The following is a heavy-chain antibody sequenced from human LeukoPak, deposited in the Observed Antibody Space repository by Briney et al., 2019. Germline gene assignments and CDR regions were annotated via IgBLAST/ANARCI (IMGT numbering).Heavy chain of an antibody. CDR2: IYYSGST. D-gene: IGHD4-17*01. V-gene: IGHV4-59*12. CDR1: GGSISSYY. CDR3: ARWVQRRTVTAKYNWFDP. J-gene: IGHJ5*02. Sequence: PSETLSLTCTVSGGSISSYYWSWIRQPPGKGLEWIGYIYYSGSTNYNPSLKSRVTISVDTSKNQFSLKLSSVTAADTAVYYCARWVQRRTVTAKYNWFDPWGQGTLVTVSS.